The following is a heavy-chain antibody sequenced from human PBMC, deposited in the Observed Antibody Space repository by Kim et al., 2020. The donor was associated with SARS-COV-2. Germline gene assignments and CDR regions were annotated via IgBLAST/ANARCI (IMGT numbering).Heavy chain of an antibody. V-gene: IGHV4-39*01. CDR1: GGSISSSSYY. CDR2: IYYSGST. J-gene: IGHJ4*02. D-gene: IGHD3-10*01. CDR3: ARHMVQGDPFDY. Sequence: SETLSLTCTVSGGSISSSSYYWGWIRQPPGKGLEWIGSIYYSGSTYYNPSLKSRVTISVDTSKNQFSLKLSSVTAADTAVYYCARHMVQGDPFDYWGQGTLVTVSS.